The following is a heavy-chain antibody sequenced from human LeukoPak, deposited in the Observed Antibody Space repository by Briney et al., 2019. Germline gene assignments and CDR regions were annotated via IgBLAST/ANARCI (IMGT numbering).Heavy chain of an antibody. V-gene: IGHV4-30-2*01. CDR3: ARVYRYCSSTSCTRSGSVDYYYYMDV. J-gene: IGHJ6*03. CDR2: IYHSGST. Sequence: SETLSLTCTVSGGSISSGGYYWSWIRQPPGKGLEWIGYIYHSGSTYYNPSLKSRVTISVDRSKNQFSLKLNSVTAADTAVYYCARVYRYCSSTSCTRSGSVDYYYYMDVWGKGTTVTVSS. D-gene: IGHD2-2*01. CDR1: GGSISSGGYY.